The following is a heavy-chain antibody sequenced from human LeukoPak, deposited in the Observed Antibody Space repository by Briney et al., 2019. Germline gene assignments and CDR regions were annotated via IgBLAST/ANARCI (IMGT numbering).Heavy chain of an antibody. D-gene: IGHD2-2*01. Sequence: SVKVSCKASGGTFSSYAISWVRQAPGQGLEWMGGIIPIFGTANYAQKFQGRVTITTDESTSTAYMELSSLRFEDTAVYYCARPNEGYCSSTSCYDAFDIWGQGTMVTVSS. J-gene: IGHJ3*02. CDR1: GGTFSSYA. CDR3: ARPNEGYCSSTSCYDAFDI. CDR2: IIPIFGTA. V-gene: IGHV1-69*05.